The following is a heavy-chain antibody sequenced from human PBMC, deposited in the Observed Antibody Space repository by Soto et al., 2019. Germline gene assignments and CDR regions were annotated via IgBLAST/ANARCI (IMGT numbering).Heavy chain of an antibody. J-gene: IGHJ3*02. CDR2: FRGSGDGT. CDR1: GFTFSSYA. Sequence: GGSLRLSCAASGFTFSSYAMSWVRQAPGKGLEWVSTFRGSGDGTYYADSVKGRFTVSRDNSNNQLYLQMNGLRAEDTAVYYCAKGPDPGAFDIWGQGTMVTVSS. CDR3: AKGPDPGAFDI. V-gene: IGHV3-23*01. D-gene: IGHD3-10*01.